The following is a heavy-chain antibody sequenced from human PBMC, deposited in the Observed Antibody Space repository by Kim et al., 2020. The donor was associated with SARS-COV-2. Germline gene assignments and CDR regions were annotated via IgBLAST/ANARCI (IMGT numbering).Heavy chain of an antibody. CDR2: IWYDGSNK. J-gene: IGHJ4*02. CDR1: GFTFSSYG. CDR3: AREAPDWYTLDY. Sequence: GGSLRLSCAASGFTFSSYGMHWVRQAPGKGLEWVAVIWYDGSNKYYADSVKGRFTISRDNSKNTLYLQMNSLRAEDTAVYYCAREAPDWYTLDYWGQGTLVTVSS. V-gene: IGHV3-33*01. D-gene: IGHD3-9*01.